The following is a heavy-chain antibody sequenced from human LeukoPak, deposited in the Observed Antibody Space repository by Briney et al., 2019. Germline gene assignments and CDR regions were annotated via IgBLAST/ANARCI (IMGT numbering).Heavy chain of an antibody. V-gene: IGHV3-23*01. D-gene: IGHD3-16*01. CDR3: AKRVLGAAGAFDI. J-gene: IGHJ3*02. Sequence: GGSLRLSCAASGFTFGSYAMSWVRQAPGKGLEWVSAISGGGGSAHYADSVKGRFTISRDNSKNTLYLQMNSLRAEDTAVYYCAKRVLGAAGAFDIWGQGTVVTVSS. CDR1: GFTFGSYA. CDR2: ISGGGGSA.